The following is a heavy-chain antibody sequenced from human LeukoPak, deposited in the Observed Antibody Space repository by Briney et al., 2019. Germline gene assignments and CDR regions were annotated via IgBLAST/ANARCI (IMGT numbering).Heavy chain of an antibody. D-gene: IGHD6-6*01. V-gene: IGHV1-69*04. CDR3: ASIAARLYFDY. J-gene: IGHJ4*02. CDR2: IIPILGIA. Sequence: SVKVSCKASGGTFSSYAISWVRQAPGQGLEWMGRIIPILGIASYAQKFQGRVTITADKSTSTAYMELSSLRSEDTAVYYCASIAARLYFDYWGQGTLVTVSS. CDR1: GGTFSSYA.